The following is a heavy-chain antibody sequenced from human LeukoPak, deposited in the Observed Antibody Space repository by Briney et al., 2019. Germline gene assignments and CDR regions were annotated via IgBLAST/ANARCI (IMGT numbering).Heavy chain of an antibody. CDR3: AGHEYSGSYYGLSWFDP. V-gene: IGHV4-39*01. CDR1: GGSISSSGYY. J-gene: IGHJ5*02. D-gene: IGHD1-26*01. Sequence: PSETLSLTCTISGGSISSSGYYWGWIRQPPGKGLEWVASIYYSVSTYYNPSLKSRVTISVDTSKNQLSLKLSSLTAADKAVYYCAGHEYSGSYYGLSWFDPWGQGTLVTVS. CDR2: IYYSVST.